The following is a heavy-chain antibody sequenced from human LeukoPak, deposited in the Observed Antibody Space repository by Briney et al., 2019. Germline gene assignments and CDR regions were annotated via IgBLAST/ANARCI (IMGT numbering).Heavy chain of an antibody. CDR1: GFTFSSYW. D-gene: IGHD6-13*01. Sequence: GGSLRLSCAASGFTFSSYWMSWVRQAPGKGLEWVANIKQDGSQKYYVDSVKGRFTISRDNAKNSLYLQMNSLRAEDTAVYYCARVTSGFFDSSSWYLDYWGQGTLVTVSS. V-gene: IGHV3-7*01. CDR3: ARVTSGFFDSSSWYLDY. CDR2: IKQDGSQK. J-gene: IGHJ4*02.